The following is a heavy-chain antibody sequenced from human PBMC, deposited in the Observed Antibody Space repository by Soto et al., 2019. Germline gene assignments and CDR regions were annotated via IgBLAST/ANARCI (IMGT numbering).Heavy chain of an antibody. V-gene: IGHV3-23*01. CDR2: ISGGGNDR. CDR1: VFPFGSYA. J-gene: IGHJ4*02. Sequence: PGGSLRLSCAASVFPFGSYAMSRVRQTPEKGLEWVAGISGGGNDRYYADFVQGRLTFSRDNSRNTLYLQMYSLRVEDTAVYYCARESDHWGQGTLVTVSS. CDR3: ARESDH.